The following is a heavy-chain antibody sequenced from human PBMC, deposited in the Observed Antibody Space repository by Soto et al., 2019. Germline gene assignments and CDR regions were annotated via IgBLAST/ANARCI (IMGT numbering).Heavy chain of an antibody. CDR1: GFTFTRSA. CDR2: VVVNSGNT. V-gene: IGHV1-58*01. CDR3: ATESPVLPFTAGAYYYYNGMDV. J-gene: IGHJ6*02. D-gene: IGHD2-2*01. Sequence: GASVKVSCKASGFTFTRSAVQWVRQARGQRLEWIGWVVVNSGNTSYAQKFQDRVTITRDMSTSTSYMELTSLGSEDTAVYYCATESPVLPFTAGAYYYYNGMDVWGQGTTVTV.